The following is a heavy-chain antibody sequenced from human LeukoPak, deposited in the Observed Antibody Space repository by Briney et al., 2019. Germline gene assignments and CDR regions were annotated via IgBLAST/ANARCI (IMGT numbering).Heavy chain of an antibody. CDR1: AASINSTNYY. CDR2: VSYSGNT. D-gene: IGHD3-3*01. J-gene: IGHJ5*02. CDR3: ARHAGTYYDLWSGYFNYFDP. V-gene: IGHV4-39*01. Sequence: SETLSLTCTISAASINSTNYYWAWIRLPPGMGLEWIGTVSYSGNTYYNPSLKSRVAISADTSKKQISLNLISVTAADAAVYYCARHAGTYYDLWSGYFNYFDPWGQGTLVTVSS.